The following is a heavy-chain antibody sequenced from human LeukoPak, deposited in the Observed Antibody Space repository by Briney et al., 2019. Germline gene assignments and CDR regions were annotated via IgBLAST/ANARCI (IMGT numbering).Heavy chain of an antibody. D-gene: IGHD3-22*01. J-gene: IGHJ5*02. V-gene: IGHV4-34*01. CDR3: ARYRRKSRGVITYYYDGSGYPFDP. Sequence: SETLSLTCAVYGVSFSGYYWSWIRQPPGKGLEWIGEINHSGSTNYNPSLKSRVTISVDTSKNQFSLKLSSVTAADTAVYYCARYRRKSRGVITYYYDGSGYPFDPWGQGTLVTVSS. CDR2: INHSGST. CDR1: GVSFSGYY.